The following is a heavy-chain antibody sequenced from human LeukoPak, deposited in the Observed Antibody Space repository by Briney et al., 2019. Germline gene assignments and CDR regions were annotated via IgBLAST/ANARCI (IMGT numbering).Heavy chain of an antibody. Sequence: RGSLKLSCAASGFTFSSYSMNWVRQAPGQGLEWVSSISSSSSYIYYADSVKGRFTISRDNAKNSLYLQMNSLRAEDTAVYYCAAEMATTWAAFDIWGQGTMVTVSS. CDR2: ISSSSSYI. J-gene: IGHJ3*02. D-gene: IGHD5-24*01. CDR1: GFTFSSYS. CDR3: AAEMATTWAAFDI. V-gene: IGHV3-21*01.